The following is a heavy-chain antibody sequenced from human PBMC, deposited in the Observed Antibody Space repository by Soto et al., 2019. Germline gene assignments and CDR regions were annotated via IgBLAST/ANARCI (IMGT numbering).Heavy chain of an antibody. V-gene: IGHV1-18*01. J-gene: IGHJ6*02. CDR1: GYTFTSYG. CDR3: ARAAYCGGDCPLPLQYYYYGMDV. D-gene: IGHD2-21*02. Sequence: ASVKVSCKASGYTFTSYGISWVRQAPGQGLEWMGWISAYNGNTNYAQKLQGRVTMTTDTSTSTAYMELRSLRSDDTAVYYCARAAYCGGDCPLPLQYYYYGMDVWGQGTTVTLSS. CDR2: ISAYNGNT.